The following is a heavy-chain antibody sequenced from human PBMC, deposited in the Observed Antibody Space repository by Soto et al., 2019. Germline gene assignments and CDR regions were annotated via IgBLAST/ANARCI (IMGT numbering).Heavy chain of an antibody. CDR3: AKDHRFGELSDYYYYGMDV. Sequence: GGSLRLSCAASGFTFSSYGMHWVRQAPGKGLEWVAVISYDGSNKYYADSVKGRFTISRDNFKNTLYLQMNSLRAEDTAVYYCAKDHRFGELSDYYYYGMDVWGQGTTVTVSS. CDR2: ISYDGSNK. V-gene: IGHV3-30*18. J-gene: IGHJ6*02. D-gene: IGHD3-10*01. CDR1: GFTFSSYG.